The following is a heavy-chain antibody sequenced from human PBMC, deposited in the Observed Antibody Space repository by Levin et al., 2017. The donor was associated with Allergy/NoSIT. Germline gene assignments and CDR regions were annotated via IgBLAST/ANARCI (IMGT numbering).Heavy chain of an antibody. D-gene: IGHD1-14*01. CDR3: AKKQGGTTGFSFDV. J-gene: IGHJ3*01. CDR2: ITGTGGNS. V-gene: IGHV3-23*01. Sequence: GGSLRLSCAASGFSFGDFAMAWVRQAPGKGLEWVSVITGTGGNSYYGDSVKGRFTVSRDNSKNTLYLELNSLRDEDTAIYYCAKKQGGTTGFSFDVWGQGTMVTVSS. CDR1: GFSFGDFA.